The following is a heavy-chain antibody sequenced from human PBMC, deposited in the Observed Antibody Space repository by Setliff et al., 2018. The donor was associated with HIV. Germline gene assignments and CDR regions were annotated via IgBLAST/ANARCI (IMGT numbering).Heavy chain of an antibody. V-gene: IGHV4-59*11. J-gene: IGHJ4*02. CDR3: ARKEEVTVTGGGYLDS. CDR2: IYYRGST. D-gene: IGHD2-21*02. CDR1: GDSIRSHF. Sequence: SETLSLTCSVSGDSIRSHFWSWIRQPPGKGLEWIGDIYYRGSTTYNPSLKSRVAISVDTSKSQFSLKVTAVTAADTAIYYCARKEEVTVTGGGYLDSWGQGTLVTVSS.